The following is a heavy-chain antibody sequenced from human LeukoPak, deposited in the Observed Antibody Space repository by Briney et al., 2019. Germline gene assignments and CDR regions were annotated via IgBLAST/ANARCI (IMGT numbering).Heavy chain of an antibody. D-gene: IGHD1-26*01. CDR3: ARDRELPPRN. CDR1: GFTFSGYW. Sequence: PGGSLRLSCAASGFTFSGYWMAWVRQAPGKGLEWVSVIYSGGSTYYADSVKGRFTISRDNSKNTLYLQMNSLRAEDTAVYYCARDRELPPRNWGQGTLVTVSS. CDR2: IYSGGST. J-gene: IGHJ4*02. V-gene: IGHV3-66*01.